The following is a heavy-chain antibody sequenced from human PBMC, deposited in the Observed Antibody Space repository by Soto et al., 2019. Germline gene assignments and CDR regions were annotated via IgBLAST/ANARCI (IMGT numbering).Heavy chain of an antibody. D-gene: IGHD6-6*01. J-gene: IGHJ4*02. CDR1: GFRFSNYW. CDR2: IKEDASEK. Sequence: EVQLVESGGGLVQPGGSLRLSCAASGFRFSNYWMTWVRQAPGKGLEWVANIKEDASEKYYVDSVKGRFTISRDNAEKPLYLQMNSLRADDTAVYYCATDVPRDISSSGWGQGTLVTVSS. CDR3: ATDVPRDISSSG. V-gene: IGHV3-7*01.